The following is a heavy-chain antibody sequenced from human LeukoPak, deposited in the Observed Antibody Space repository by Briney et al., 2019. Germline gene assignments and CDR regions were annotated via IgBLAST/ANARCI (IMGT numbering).Heavy chain of an antibody. D-gene: IGHD4/OR15-4a*01. CDR1: GYSFISYW. CDR2: IYPGDSDT. Sequence: GESLKISCKGSGYSFISYWIGWVRQMPGKGLEWMGIIYPGDSDTSYSPSFPGQVTISAAKSMSTAYLQWSSLKASATAMDYCARRSDWCYDYWGQGTLVTVSS. CDR3: ARRSDWCYDY. J-gene: IGHJ4*02. V-gene: IGHV5-51*01.